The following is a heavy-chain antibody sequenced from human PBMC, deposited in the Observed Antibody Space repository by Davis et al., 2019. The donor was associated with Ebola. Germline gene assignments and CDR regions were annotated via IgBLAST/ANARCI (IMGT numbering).Heavy chain of an antibody. V-gene: IGHV3-21*01. Sequence: GESLKISCAASGFTFSSYSMNWVRQAPGKGLEWVSSISSSSSYIYYADSVKGRFTISRDNAKNSLYLQMNSLRAEDTAVYYCARDGMATIPPCDYWCQRTLVTVSS. CDR1: GFTFSSYS. J-gene: IGHJ4*02. D-gene: IGHD5-24*01. CDR3: ARDGMATIPPCDY. CDR2: ISSSSSYI.